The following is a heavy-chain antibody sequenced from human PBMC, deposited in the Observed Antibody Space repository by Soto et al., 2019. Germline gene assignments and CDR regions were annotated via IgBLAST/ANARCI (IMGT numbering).Heavy chain of an antibody. CDR2: IYHSGST. CDR1: GGSISSGGYS. J-gene: IGHJ4*02. D-gene: IGHD2-15*01. V-gene: IGHV4-30-2*01. Sequence: QLQLQESGSGLVKPSQTLSLTCAVSGGSISSGGYSWSWIRQPPGKGMEWIGYIYHSGSTYYNPSLESRVTIAVDRSKNQFSLKLSCVPAADTAVYYCARGQVVAAQHWGQGTLVTVSS. CDR3: ARGQVVAAQH.